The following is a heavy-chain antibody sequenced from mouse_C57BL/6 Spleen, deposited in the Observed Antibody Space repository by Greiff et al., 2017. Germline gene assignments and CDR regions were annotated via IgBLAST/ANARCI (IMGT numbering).Heavy chain of an antibody. CDR3: ARPRGYDGGDFDY. CDR2: IYPGDGDT. D-gene: IGHD2-2*01. V-gene: IGHV1-80*01. Sequence: VQLQQSGAELVKPGASVKISCKASGYAFSSYWMNWVKQRPGKGLEWIGQIYPGDGDTNYNGKFKGKATLTADTSSSTAYMQLSSLTSEYSAVYFCARPRGYDGGDFDYWGQGTTLTVSS. J-gene: IGHJ2*01. CDR1: GYAFSSYW.